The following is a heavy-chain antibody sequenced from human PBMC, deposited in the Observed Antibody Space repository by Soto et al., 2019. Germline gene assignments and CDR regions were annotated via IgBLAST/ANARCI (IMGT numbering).Heavy chain of an antibody. CDR3: AIEGVRGMDV. CDR2: MNPNSGNT. CDR1: GYTFTSYD. D-gene: IGHD3-16*01. J-gene: IGHJ6*02. Sequence: QVQLVQSGAEVKKPGASVKVSCKASGYTFTSYDINWVRQAPGQGLEWMGWMNPNSGNTGYAQKLQGRVTMTRNTSISTANMELSSLRSEETSVYYCAIEGVRGMDVWGQGHTVTVSS. V-gene: IGHV1-8*01.